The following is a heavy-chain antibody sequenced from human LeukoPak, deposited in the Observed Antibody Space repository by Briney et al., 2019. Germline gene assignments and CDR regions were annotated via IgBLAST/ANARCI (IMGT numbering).Heavy chain of an antibody. Sequence: PGGSLRLSCAASGFTFDDYGMSWVRQAPGKGLEWVSGMNWNGGSTGYADSVKGRFTISRDNAKNSLYPQMNSLRAEDTALYYCARGLFGYSSGWGPSGYWGQGTLVTVSS. CDR1: GFTFDDYG. CDR3: ARGLFGYSSGWGPSGY. CDR2: MNWNGGST. V-gene: IGHV3-20*04. J-gene: IGHJ4*02. D-gene: IGHD6-19*01.